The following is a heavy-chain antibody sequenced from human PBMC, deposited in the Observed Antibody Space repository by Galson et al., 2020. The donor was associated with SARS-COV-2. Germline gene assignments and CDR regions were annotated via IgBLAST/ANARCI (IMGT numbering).Heavy chain of an antibody. Sequence: GASLKISCAASGITFSSYSMNWVRQAPGKGLEWVSYISSSSSTIYYADSVKGRFTISRDNAKNSLYLQMNSLRAEDTAVYYCARVPFDYWGQGTLVTVSS. CDR3: ARVPFDY. J-gene: IGHJ4*02. CDR2: ISSSSSTI. CDR1: GITFSSYS. V-gene: IGHV3-48*01.